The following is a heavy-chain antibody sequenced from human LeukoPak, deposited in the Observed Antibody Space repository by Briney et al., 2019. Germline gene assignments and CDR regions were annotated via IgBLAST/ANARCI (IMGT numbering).Heavy chain of an antibody. CDR2: IYSGGST. Sequence: GGSLRLSCAASGFTVSSNYMSWVRQAPGKGLEWVSVIYSGGSTYYADSVKGRFTISRGNSKNTLYLQMNSLRAEDTAVYYYARVRLRFLEWLFRGTNYYYYYYMDVWGKGTTVSVSS. V-gene: IGHV3-53*01. CDR3: ARVRLRFLEWLFRGTNYYYYYYMDV. CDR1: GFTVSSNY. J-gene: IGHJ6*03. D-gene: IGHD3-3*01.